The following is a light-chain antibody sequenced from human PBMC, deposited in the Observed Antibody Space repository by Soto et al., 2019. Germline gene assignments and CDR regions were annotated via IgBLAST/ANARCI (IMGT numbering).Light chain of an antibody. Sequence: DIQMTQSPSFLSASVGGRVTMTCRASQSVTNYLNWYQQKPGKAPKLLIFAASSLQSGVPSRFSGSGSGTDFTLTVTNLQPEDFATYYCQQSDSLPPTFGQGTKVDIK. CDR2: AAS. V-gene: IGKV1-39*01. CDR1: QSVTNY. CDR3: QQSDSLPPT. J-gene: IGKJ1*01.